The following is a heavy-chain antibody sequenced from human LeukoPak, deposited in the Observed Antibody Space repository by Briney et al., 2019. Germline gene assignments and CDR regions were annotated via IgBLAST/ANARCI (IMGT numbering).Heavy chain of an antibody. CDR2: ISSSSSYI. D-gene: IGHD3-3*01. CDR1: GFTFSSYS. J-gene: IGHJ4*02. CDR3: ARGPRDGLRFLEWLLNY. Sequence: GGSLRLSCAASGFTFSSYSMNWVRQAPGKGLEGVSSISSSSSYIYYADSVKGRFTISRDNAKNSLYLQMNSMRAEDTAVYYCARGPRDGLRFLEWLLNYWGQGTLVTVSS. V-gene: IGHV3-21*01.